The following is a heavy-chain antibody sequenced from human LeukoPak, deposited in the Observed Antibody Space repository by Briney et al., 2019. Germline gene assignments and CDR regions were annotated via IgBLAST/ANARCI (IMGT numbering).Heavy chain of an antibody. V-gene: IGHV3-48*03. CDR3: ASSREAVDY. J-gene: IGHJ4*01. CDR2: ISSSGSTI. CDR1: VFTFSSYE. Sequence: GGALRLSCAASVFTFSSYEMNWVRQAPGKGREGVSYISSSGSTIYYADSVKGRFTISRDNAKNSLYLKMNSLRAEDTAVYYCASSREAVDYWGPGTLVTV. D-gene: IGHD2-15*01.